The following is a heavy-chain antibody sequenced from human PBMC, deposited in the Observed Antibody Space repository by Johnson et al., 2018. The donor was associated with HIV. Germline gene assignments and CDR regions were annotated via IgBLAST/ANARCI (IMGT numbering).Heavy chain of an antibody. Sequence: VQLVESGGGLIQPGGSLRLSCAVSGFSVSNNYMSWVRQAPGKGLEWVSVIYSGGSTGYADSVKGRFTISRDNAKNSLYLQMNSLRAEDTALYYCARREGTTGTFSAFDIWGQGTMVTVSS. D-gene: IGHD1-1*01. CDR1: GFSVSNNY. V-gene: IGHV3-53*01. CDR2: IYSGGST. CDR3: ARREGTTGTFSAFDI. J-gene: IGHJ3*02.